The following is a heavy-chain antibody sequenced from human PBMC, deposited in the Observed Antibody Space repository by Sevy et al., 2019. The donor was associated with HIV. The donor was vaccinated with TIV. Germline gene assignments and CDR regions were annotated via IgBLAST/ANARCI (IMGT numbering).Heavy chain of an antibody. V-gene: IGHV1-18*01. D-gene: IGHD2-2*01. Sequence: ASVKVSCKASGYTFTSYGISWVRQAPGQGLEWMGWISAYNGNTNYAQKLQGRVTMTTDTSTSTAYMELRSLRSDDTAVYYCATTPSAARSYYYYGMDVWGQGTTVTVSS. CDR1: GYTFTSYG. J-gene: IGHJ6*02. CDR3: ATTPSAARSYYYYGMDV. CDR2: ISAYNGNT.